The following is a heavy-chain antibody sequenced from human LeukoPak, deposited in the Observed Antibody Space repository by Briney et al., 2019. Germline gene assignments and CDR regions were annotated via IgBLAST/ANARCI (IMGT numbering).Heavy chain of an antibody. CDR2: INHSGNT. CDR1: GYSISSGYY. V-gene: IGHV4-38-2*02. CDR3: ARQGGYYGSGSYGDV. D-gene: IGHD3-10*01. Sequence: PSETLSLTCTVSGYSISSGYYWGLIRQPPGKGLGWIGTINHSGNTYYNPSLKSRVIMSVDTSNNHFSLKLISVTAADTAVYYCARQGGYYGSGSYGDVWGQGTTVTVSS. J-gene: IGHJ6*02.